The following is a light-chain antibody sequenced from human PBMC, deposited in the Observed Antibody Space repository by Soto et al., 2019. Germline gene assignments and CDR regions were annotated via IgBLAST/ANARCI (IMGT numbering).Light chain of an antibody. Sequence: VMTQFPATLSVSPGEGVTLSCRASENVGTNLAWYQQKPVQAPRLLIYGSSTRATAIRATFSGSGSGTQFTLCISSLQSEEPAIYYCQSYNNCELSFGGGT. CDR1: ENVGTN. CDR2: GSS. CDR3: QSYNNCELS. V-gene: IGKV3D-15*01. J-gene: IGKJ4*01.